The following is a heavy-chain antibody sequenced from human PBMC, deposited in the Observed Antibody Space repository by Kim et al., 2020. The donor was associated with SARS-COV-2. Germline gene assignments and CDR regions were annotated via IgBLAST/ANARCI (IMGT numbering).Heavy chain of an antibody. CDR2: INPNSGGT. CDR1: GYTFTGYY. Sequence: ASVKVSCKASGYTFTGYYMHWVRQAPGQGLEWMGWINPNSGGTNYAQKFQGRVTMTRDTSISTAYMELSRLRSDDTAVYYCARDPNYDILTCPDYWGQGTLVTVSS. V-gene: IGHV1-2*02. J-gene: IGHJ4*02. CDR3: ARDPNYDILTCPDY. D-gene: IGHD3-9*01.